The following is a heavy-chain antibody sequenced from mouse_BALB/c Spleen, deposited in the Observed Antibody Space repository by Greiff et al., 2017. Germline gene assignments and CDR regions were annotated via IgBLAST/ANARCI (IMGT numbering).Heavy chain of an antibody. J-gene: IGHJ2*01. CDR1: GFSLSTSGMG. CDR3: ARIPYRYAVVYYFDY. V-gene: IGHV8-8*01. D-gene: IGHD2-14*01. CDR2: IWWDDDK. Sequence: QVTLKVSGPGILQPSQTLSLTCSFSGFSLSTSGMGVGWIRPPSGKGLEWLAHIWWDDDKYYNTALKSGLTISKDTSKNQVFLKIASVDTADTATYYCARIPYRYAVVYYFDYWGQGTTLTVSS.